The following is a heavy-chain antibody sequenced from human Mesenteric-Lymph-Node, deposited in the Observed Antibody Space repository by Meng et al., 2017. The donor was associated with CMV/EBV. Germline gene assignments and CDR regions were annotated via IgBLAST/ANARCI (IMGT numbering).Heavy chain of an antibody. V-gene: IGHV3-21*01. J-gene: IGHJ4*02. CDR1: GFTFSRYS. CDR3: ARWGLDSSGPYFDY. CDR2: TSSSGGYI. Sequence: SGFTFSRYSMKWVRQPPGKGLEWVSSTSSSGGYIYYADSVKGRFTISRDNARNSLYLQMNSLRAEDTAVYYCARWGLDSSGPYFDYWGQGTLVTVSS. D-gene: IGHD3-22*01.